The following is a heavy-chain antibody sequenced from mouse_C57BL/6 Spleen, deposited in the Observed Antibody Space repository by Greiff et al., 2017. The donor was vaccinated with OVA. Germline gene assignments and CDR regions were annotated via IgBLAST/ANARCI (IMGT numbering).Heavy chain of an antibody. Sequence: VQLQQSGPELVRPGVSVKISCKGSGYTFTDYAMHWVKQSHAKSLEWIGVISTYYGDASYNQKFKDKATMTVDKSSSTAYMELARLTCEHSAVYYCANLDSSGPGFAYWGQGTLVTVSA. D-gene: IGHD3-2*02. CDR1: GYTFTDYA. V-gene: IGHV1-67*01. CDR2: ISTYYGDA. J-gene: IGHJ3*01. CDR3: ANLDSSGPGFAY.